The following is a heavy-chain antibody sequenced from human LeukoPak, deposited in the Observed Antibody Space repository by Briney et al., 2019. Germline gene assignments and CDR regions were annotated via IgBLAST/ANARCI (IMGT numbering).Heavy chain of an antibody. CDR3: ARDTPYSGSYSPFDY. CDR2: ISSSSYI. J-gene: IGHJ4*02. CDR1: GFTFSSYS. D-gene: IGHD1-26*01. V-gene: IGHV3-21*01. Sequence: GGSLRLSCAASGFTFSSYSMNWVRQAPGKGLEWVSTISSSSYIYYADSVKGRFTISRDNAKDSLYLQMNSLRAEDTAVYYCARDTPYSGSYSPFDYWGQGTLVTVSS.